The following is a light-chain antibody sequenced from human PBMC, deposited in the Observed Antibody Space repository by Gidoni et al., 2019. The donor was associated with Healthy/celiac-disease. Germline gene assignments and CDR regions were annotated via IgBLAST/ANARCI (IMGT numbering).Light chain of an antibody. Sequence: DIQMTQSPSSLSASVGDRVTITCRANQSISSYLNWYQQKPGKAPKLLIYAASSLQSGVPSRFSGGGSGTDFTLTISSLQPEDFATYYCQQSYSTPFTFGPGTKVDIK. CDR3: QQSYSTPFT. CDR2: AAS. CDR1: QSISSY. V-gene: IGKV1-39*01. J-gene: IGKJ3*01.